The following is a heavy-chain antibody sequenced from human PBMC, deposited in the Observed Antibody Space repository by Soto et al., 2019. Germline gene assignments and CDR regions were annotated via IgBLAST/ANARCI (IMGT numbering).Heavy chain of an antibody. V-gene: IGHV3-30-3*01. CDR2: ISYDGSNK. CDR1: GFTFSSYA. Sequence: GGSLRLSCAASGFTFSSYAMHWVRQALGKGLEWVAVISYDGSNKYYADSVKGRFTISRDNSKNTLYLQMNSLRAEDTAVYYCAREFAVATIRGYYYGMDVWGQGTTVTVSS. CDR3: AREFAVATIRGYYYGMDV. J-gene: IGHJ6*02. D-gene: IGHD5-12*01.